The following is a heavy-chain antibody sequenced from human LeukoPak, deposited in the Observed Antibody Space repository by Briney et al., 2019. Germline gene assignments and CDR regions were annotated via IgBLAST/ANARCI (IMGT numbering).Heavy chain of an antibody. J-gene: IGHJ5*02. CDR2: INPNSGGT. CDR3: ARLYCSSTSCYLGRDNWFDP. D-gene: IGHD2-2*01. Sequence: ASVKVSCTASGYTFTGYYIHWVRQAPGQGLEWMGWINPNSGGTNYAQKFQGRVTMTRDTSISTAYMELSRLTSDDTAVYYCARLYCSSTSCYLGRDNWFDPWGQGTLVTVSS. V-gene: IGHV1-2*02. CDR1: GYTFTGYY.